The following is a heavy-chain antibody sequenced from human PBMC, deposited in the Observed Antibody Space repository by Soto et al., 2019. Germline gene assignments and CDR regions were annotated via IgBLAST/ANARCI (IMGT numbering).Heavy chain of an antibody. CDR3: ARSLDY. CDR1: GFTFSTYW. J-gene: IGHJ4*02. Sequence: GGSLRLSCAASGFTFSTYWMDWVRQAPGKGLEWVANINQDGSEKHYVDSVKGRFTISRDNAKNSLYLQMSSLTAEDSALYYCARSLDYWGQGIWVTVSS. V-gene: IGHV3-7*01. CDR2: INQDGSEK.